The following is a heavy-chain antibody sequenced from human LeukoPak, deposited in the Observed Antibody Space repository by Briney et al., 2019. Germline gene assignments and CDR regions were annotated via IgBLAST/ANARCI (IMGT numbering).Heavy chain of an antibody. CDR3: ARRRYYYGSGSPIDP. V-gene: IGHV4-39*01. CDR2: IYYSGST. CDR1: GGSISSSSYY. D-gene: IGHD3-10*01. J-gene: IGHJ5*02. Sequence: SETLSLTCTVSGGSISSSSYYWGWIRQPPGKGLEWIGSIYYSGSTYYNPSLKSRVTISVDTSKNQFSLKLSSVTAADTAVYYCARRRYYYGSGSPIDPWGQGTLVTVSS.